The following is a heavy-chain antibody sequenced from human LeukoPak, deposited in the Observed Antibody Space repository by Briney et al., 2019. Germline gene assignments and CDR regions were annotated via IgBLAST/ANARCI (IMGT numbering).Heavy chain of an antibody. J-gene: IGHJ4*02. CDR1: GFIFSNYG. D-gene: IGHD3-22*01. Sequence: GGSLRLSCAASGFIFSNYGMHWVRQAPGTGLEWVAFMRSDGSDKHYADSVKGRFTISRDNSKNTLYLQMNSLRAEDTAVYYCTKHDSGSYYWGQGALVTVSS. V-gene: IGHV3-30*02. CDR3: TKHDSGSYY. CDR2: MRSDGSDK.